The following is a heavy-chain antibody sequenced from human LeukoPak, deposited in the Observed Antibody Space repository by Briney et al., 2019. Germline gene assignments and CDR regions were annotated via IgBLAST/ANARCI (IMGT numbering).Heavy chain of an antibody. V-gene: IGHV3-9*01. CDR2: ISWNSGSI. D-gene: IGHD5-12*01. Sequence: PGGSLRLSCAASGFTFDDYAMHWVRQAPGKGLEWVSGISWNSGSIGYADSVKGRFTISRDNAKNSLYLQMNSLRAEDTALYYCAKGDVDIVATIDYWGQGTLVTVSS. CDR3: AKGDVDIVATIDY. CDR1: GFTFDDYA. J-gene: IGHJ4*02.